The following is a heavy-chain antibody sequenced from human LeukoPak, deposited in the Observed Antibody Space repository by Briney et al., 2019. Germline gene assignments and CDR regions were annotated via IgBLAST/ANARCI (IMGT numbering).Heavy chain of an antibody. Sequence: GRSLRLSCAASGFTFDDYAMHWVRQAPGKGLEWVSGISWNSGSIGYADSVKGRFTISRDNAKNSLYLQMNSLRAEDTALYYCAKAPVGVVWIYYFDYWGQGTLVTVSS. CDR2: ISWNSGSI. CDR1: GFTFDDYA. D-gene: IGHD2-8*02. J-gene: IGHJ4*02. V-gene: IGHV3-9*01. CDR3: AKAPVGVVWIYYFDY.